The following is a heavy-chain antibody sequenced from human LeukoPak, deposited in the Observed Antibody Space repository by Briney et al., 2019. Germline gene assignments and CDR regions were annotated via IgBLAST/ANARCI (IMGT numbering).Heavy chain of an antibody. CDR3: ARPAFCGGDCYFPYYFDF. CDR2: IYPGDSAT. V-gene: IGHV5-51*01. Sequence: GESLKIYCKGSGYSFTRYWIGWVRQMTGKGLEWMGIIYPGDSATRYSPSFQGRVTMSADKSVNTAYLQWSSLKASDTAMYYCARPAFCGGDCYFPYYFDFWGQGTLVTVSS. J-gene: IGHJ4*02. D-gene: IGHD2-21*02. CDR1: GYSFTRYW.